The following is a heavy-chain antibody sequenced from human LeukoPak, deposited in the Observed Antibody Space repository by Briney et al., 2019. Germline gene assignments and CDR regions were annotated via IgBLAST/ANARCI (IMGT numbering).Heavy chain of an antibody. CDR1: GGTFSSYA. Sequence: SVKVSCKASGGTFSSYAISWVRQAPGQGLEWMGGIIPIFGTANYAQKFQGRVTITTDVSTSTAYMELSSLRSEDTAVYYCASWLYYDILTGYYSEDAFDIWGQGTMVTVSS. V-gene: IGHV1-69*05. CDR2: IIPIFGTA. CDR3: ASWLYYDILTGYYSEDAFDI. D-gene: IGHD3-9*01. J-gene: IGHJ3*02.